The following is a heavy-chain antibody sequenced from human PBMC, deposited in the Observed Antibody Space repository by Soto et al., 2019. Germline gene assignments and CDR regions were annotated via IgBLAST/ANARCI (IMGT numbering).Heavy chain of an antibody. V-gene: IGHV1-69*12. D-gene: IGHD2-2*01. Sequence: QVQLVQSGAEVKKPGSSVKVSCRAPGGTFNSHTISWVRQAPGQGLEWMGGIMPMFGVTNYARKFQGRLTMTANESTTTAYMEGSGLTSEDTAVYYCAGEGVTSSMSLPWMAYHYYGLDVWGQGTTVIVSS. CDR2: IMPMFGVT. CDR3: AGEGVTSSMSLPWMAYHYYGLDV. J-gene: IGHJ6*02. CDR1: GGTFNSHT.